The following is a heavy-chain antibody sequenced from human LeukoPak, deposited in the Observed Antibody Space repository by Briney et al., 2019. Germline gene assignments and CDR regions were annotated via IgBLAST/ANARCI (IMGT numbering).Heavy chain of an antibody. CDR3: AKESGKFDY. V-gene: IGHV3-43*02. CDR2: ISGDGVST. Sequence: GGSLRLSCVASGLPIADFAMHWVRQAPGKGLEWVSLISGDGVSTFYADSVKGQFSISRDNSKNSLYLEMNSLRTEDAAMYYCAKESGKFDYWGQGTLVAVSS. CDR1: GLPIADFA. J-gene: IGHJ4*02.